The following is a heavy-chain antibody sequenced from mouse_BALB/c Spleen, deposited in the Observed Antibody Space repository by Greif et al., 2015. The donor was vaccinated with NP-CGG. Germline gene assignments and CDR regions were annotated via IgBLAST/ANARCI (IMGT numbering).Heavy chain of an antibody. V-gene: IGHV1-4*01. CDR1: GYTFTSYT. Sequence: QVHVKQSGAELARPGASVKMSCKASGYTFTSYTMHWVKQRPGQGLEWIGYINPSSGYTNYNQKFKDKATLTADKSSSTAYMQLSSLTSEDSAVYYCALRGQGMDYWGQGTSVTVSS. J-gene: IGHJ4*01. D-gene: IGHD1-1*01. CDR3: ALRGQGMDY. CDR2: INPSSGYT.